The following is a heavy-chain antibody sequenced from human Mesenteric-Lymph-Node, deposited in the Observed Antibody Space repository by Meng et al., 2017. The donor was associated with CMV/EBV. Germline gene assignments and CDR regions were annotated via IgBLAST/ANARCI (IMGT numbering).Heavy chain of an antibody. CDR1: GGSISSNSYY. Sequence: SETLSLTCSVSGGSISSNSYYWGWIRQPPGKGLEWIGTMYYSGSIYYNPSLKSRVTISVDTSKNQFSLKLSSVTAADTAVYYCARRMRFLEYFYGMDAWGQGTTVTVSS. V-gene: IGHV4-39*01. CDR3: ARRMRFLEYFYGMDA. D-gene: IGHD3-3*01. CDR2: MYYSGSI. J-gene: IGHJ6*02.